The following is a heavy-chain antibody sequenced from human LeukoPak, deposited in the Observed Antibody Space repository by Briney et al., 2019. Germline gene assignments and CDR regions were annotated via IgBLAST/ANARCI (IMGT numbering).Heavy chain of an antibody. CDR3: AKVLWFGESTFLDY. D-gene: IGHD3-10*01. J-gene: IGHJ4*02. Sequence: GGSLRLSGAASGFTSSSYAMSWVRQAPGKGLEWVSAISGSGGSTYYADSVKGRFTISRDNSKNTLYLQMNSLRAEDTAVYYCAKVLWFGESTFLDYWGQGTLVTVSS. CDR2: ISGSGGST. V-gene: IGHV3-23*01. CDR1: GFTSSSYA.